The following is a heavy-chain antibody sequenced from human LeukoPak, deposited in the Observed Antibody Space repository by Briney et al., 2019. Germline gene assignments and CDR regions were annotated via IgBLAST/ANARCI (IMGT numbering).Heavy chain of an antibody. CDR3: ARDGAAAVNY. J-gene: IGHJ4*02. CDR1: GFTFRTYW. Sequence: GGSLSLSCAASGFTFRTYWMHWVRHAAGKGLVWVSRINSDGRSTRYADSVKGRFTISRDNAKNTLYLQMNRLSAEDTAVYYCARDGAAAVNYWGQGTLVTVSS. D-gene: IGHD6-25*01. V-gene: IGHV3-74*01. CDR2: INSDGRST.